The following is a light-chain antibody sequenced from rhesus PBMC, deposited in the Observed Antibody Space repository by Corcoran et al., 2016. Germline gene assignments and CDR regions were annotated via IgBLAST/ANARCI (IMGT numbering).Light chain of an antibody. CDR3: QQHHTTPRT. Sequence: DIQMTQFPSSLSASVGDRVTITCRASQDSSKWIAWYQQKPGKAPKLLIYKASTLQSGFPSRFSGSGSGTERTRTISSLQPEDFATYYCQQHHTTPRTFGLGTKVEIK. CDR2: KAS. V-gene: IGKV1-21*01. J-gene: IGKJ1*01. CDR1: QDSSKW.